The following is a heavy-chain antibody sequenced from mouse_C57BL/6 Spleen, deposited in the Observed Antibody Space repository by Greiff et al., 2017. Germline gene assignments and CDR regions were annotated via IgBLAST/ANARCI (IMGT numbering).Heavy chain of an antibody. V-gene: IGHV5-16*01. D-gene: IGHD2-1*01. CDR3: ARDRGGNYNAMDY. CDR1: GFTFSDYY. J-gene: IGHJ4*01. CDR2: INYDGSST. Sequence: DVKLVESEGGLVQPGSSMKLSCTASGFTFSDYYMAWVRQVPEKGLEWVANINYDGSSTYYLDSLKSRFIISRDNAKNILYLQMNSLKSDDTATYYCARDRGGNYNAMDYWGQGTSVTVSS.